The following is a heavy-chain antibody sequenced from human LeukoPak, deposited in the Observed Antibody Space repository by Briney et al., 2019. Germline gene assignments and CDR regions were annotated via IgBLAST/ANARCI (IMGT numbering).Heavy chain of an antibody. CDR1: GFTFSDYY. Sequence: GGSLRLSCAASGFTFSDYYMTWIRQAPGKGLEWVSYISSSGSTIYYADSVKGRFTISRDNSKNTLYLQMNSLRAEDTAVYYCARELYYYDSSGYYNWFDPWGQGTLVTVSS. J-gene: IGHJ5*02. D-gene: IGHD3-22*01. V-gene: IGHV3-11*04. CDR3: ARELYYYDSSGYYNWFDP. CDR2: ISSSGSTI.